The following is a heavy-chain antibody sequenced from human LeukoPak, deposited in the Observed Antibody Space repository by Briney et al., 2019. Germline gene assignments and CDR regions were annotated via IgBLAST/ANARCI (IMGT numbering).Heavy chain of an antibody. D-gene: IGHD3-3*02. CDR1: GGSFSGYY. V-gene: IGHV4-34*01. J-gene: IGHJ2*01. Sequence: PSETLSLTCAVYGGSFSGYYWSWIRQPPGKGLEWIGEINHSGSTYYNPSLKSRVTISVDTSKNQFSLKLSSVTAADTAVYYCARHFTRNWYFDLWGRGTLVTVSS. CDR2: INHSGST. CDR3: ARHFTRNWYFDL.